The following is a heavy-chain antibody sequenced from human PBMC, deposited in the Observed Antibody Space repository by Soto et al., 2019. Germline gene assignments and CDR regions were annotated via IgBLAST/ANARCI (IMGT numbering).Heavy chain of an antibody. V-gene: IGHV3-23*01. J-gene: IGHJ6*02. CDR1: GFTFSSYA. Sequence: EVQLLESGGGLVQPGGSLRLSCAASGFTFSSYAMSWVRQAPGKGLEWVSAISGSGGSTYYADSVKGRFTISRDNSKSTLYLQMNSLRAEDTAVYYCAAMSREYYCYGMDVWGQGTTVTVSS. D-gene: IGHD1-26*01. CDR3: AAMSREYYCYGMDV. CDR2: ISGSGGST.